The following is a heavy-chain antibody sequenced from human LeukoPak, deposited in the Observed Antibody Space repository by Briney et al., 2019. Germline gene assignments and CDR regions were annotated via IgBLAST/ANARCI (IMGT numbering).Heavy chain of an antibody. J-gene: IGHJ4*02. D-gene: IGHD3-10*01. V-gene: IGHV3-11*03. CDR2: LSCGSTYT. CDR3: ARSPYESGTPPTRLED. Sequence: PGGSLRLSCAASGFTYSDCHMNWIPQAPGKRLEWVSYLSCGSTYTNYADSVKGRFTVSRDNAKNSLSLQMSSLRAEDTAVYSCARSPYESGTPPTRLEDWGQGTLVTVSS. CDR1: GFTYSDCH.